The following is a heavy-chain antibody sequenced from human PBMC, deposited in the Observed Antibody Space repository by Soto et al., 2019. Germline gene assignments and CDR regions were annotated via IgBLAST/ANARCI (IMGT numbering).Heavy chain of an antibody. CDR1: GGSFSGYY. V-gene: IGHV4-34*02. D-gene: IGHD3-3*02. Sequence: QVQLQQWGAGLLKPSETLSLTCAVYGGSFSGYYWTWIRQAPGKGLEWIGEINHCGGTNYNSSLKSRVTISVATSKNQFSLILYSVTAADTAVYYCARDRQYYQFWSGCQNEGPCAMDVWGQGTTVTVSS. CDR3: ARDRQYYQFWSGCQNEGPCAMDV. J-gene: IGHJ6*02. CDR2: INHCGGT.